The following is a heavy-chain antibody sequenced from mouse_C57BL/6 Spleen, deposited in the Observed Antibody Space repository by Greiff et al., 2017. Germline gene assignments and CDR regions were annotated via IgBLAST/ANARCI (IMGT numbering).Heavy chain of an antibody. CDR2: IDPDTGGT. Sequence: QVQLQQSGAELVRPGASVTLSCKASGYTFTDYEMHWVKQTPVHGLEWIGAIDPDTGGTAYNQKFKGKAILTADKSSSTAYMELRSLTAEDYAVYYCSRSYSNDERFAYWGQGTLVTVSA. D-gene: IGHD2-12*01. J-gene: IGHJ3*01. CDR1: GYTFTDYE. V-gene: IGHV1-15*01. CDR3: SRSYSNDERFAY.